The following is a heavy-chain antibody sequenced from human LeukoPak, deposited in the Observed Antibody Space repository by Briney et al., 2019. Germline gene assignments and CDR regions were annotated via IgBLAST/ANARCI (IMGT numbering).Heavy chain of an antibody. CDR3: ARERWGLRYFGY. V-gene: IGHV3-7*01. Sequence: GGSLRLSCAASGFTFSSYWMSWVREAPGEGLGWVANIKQDGSEKYYVDSVKGRFTISRDNAKNSLYLQMNSLRAEDTAVYYCARERWGLRYFGYWGQGTLVTVSS. CDR2: IKQDGSEK. CDR1: GFTFSSYW. D-gene: IGHD3-9*01. J-gene: IGHJ4*02.